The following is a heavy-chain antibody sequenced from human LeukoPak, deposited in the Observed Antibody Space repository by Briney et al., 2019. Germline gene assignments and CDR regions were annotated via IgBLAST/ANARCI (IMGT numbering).Heavy chain of an antibody. Sequence: GGSLRLSCTASGFTFSSYSMNWVRQAPGKGLEWVSYISSSSSTIYYADSVKGRFTISRDNAKNSLYLQMNSLRAEDTAVYYCARDTSNVVVVMDVWGKGTTVTVSS. J-gene: IGHJ6*04. D-gene: IGHD2-15*01. CDR1: GFTFSSYS. CDR3: ARDTSNVVVVMDV. CDR2: ISSSSSTI. V-gene: IGHV3-48*01.